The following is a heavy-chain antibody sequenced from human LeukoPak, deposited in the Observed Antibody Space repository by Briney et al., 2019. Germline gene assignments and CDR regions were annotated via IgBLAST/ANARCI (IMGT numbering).Heavy chain of an antibody. J-gene: IGHJ3*02. Sequence: SLKVSCKASVGTFTSYAISRVRQAPGHRREWVGGMIPLFGTANYVQTVQGGVTITADKPTTTAYMQLSSLTSADPAGCYFASVGPRRGQGAFDIWGQGTMVTVSS. CDR1: VGTFTSYA. D-gene: IGHD1-26*01. V-gene: IGHV1-69*06. CDR2: MIPLFGTA. CDR3: ASVGPRRGQGAFDI.